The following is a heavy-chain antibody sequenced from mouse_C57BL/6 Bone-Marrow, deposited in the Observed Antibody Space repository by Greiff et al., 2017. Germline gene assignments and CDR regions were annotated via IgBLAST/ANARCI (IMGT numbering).Heavy chain of an antibody. CDR2: ISSGSSTI. CDR1: GFTFSDYG. V-gene: IGHV5-17*01. J-gene: IGHJ3*01. CDR3: ASYYGNTWFAY. Sequence: EVKLVESGGGLVKPGGSLKLSCAASGFTFSDYGMHWVRQAPEKGLEWVAYISSGSSTIYYADTVKGRFTISRDNAKNTLFLQMTSLRSEDTAMYYCASYYGNTWFAYWGQGTLVTVSA. D-gene: IGHD2-1*01.